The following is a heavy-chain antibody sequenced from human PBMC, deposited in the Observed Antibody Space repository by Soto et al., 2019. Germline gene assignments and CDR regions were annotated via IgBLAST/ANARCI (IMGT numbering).Heavy chain of an antibody. D-gene: IGHD5-12*01. J-gene: IGHJ6*02. Sequence: LRLSCAASGFTFDSYWMTWVRQAPGKGLEWVAHIKQDGGQTYYVDSVKGRFTISRDNAKTSLYLQMNSLRAEDTSVYFCARGGNGYENWPPYYYYGMDVWGQGTTVTVSS. CDR3: ARGGNGYENWPPYYYYGMDV. CDR1: GFTFDSYW. CDR2: IKQDGGQT. V-gene: IGHV3-7*01.